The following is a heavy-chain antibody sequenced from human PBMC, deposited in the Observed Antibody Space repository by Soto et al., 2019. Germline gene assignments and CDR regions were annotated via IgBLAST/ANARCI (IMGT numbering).Heavy chain of an antibody. CDR2: INHSGST. D-gene: IGHD6-13*01. J-gene: IGHJ5*02. V-gene: IGHV4-34*01. CDR3: ARRSQQQLVRGVNWFDP. Sequence: NPSETLSLTCAVYGGSFSGYYWSWIRQPPGKGLEWIGEINHSGSTNYNPSLKSRVTISVDTSKNQFSLKLSSVTAADTAVYYCARRSQQQLVRGVNWFDPWGQGTPVTVSS. CDR1: GGSFSGYY.